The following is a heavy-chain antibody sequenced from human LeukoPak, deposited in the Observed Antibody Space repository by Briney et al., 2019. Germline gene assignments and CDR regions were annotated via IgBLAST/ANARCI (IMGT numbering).Heavy chain of an antibody. V-gene: IGHV4-4*09. CDR3: ATLTTVVTAYYFDY. Sequence: SETLSLTCTVSGGSISSYYWSWIRQPPGKGLEWIGYIYHSGSTDYNPSLKSRVTISVDTSKSQFSLKLTSETAADTAVYYCATLTTVVTAYYFDYWGQGTLVTVSS. D-gene: IGHD4-23*01. CDR1: GGSISSYY. J-gene: IGHJ4*02. CDR2: IYHSGST.